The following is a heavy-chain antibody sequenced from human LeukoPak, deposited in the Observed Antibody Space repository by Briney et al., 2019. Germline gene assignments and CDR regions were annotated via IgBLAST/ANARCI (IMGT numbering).Heavy chain of an antibody. D-gene: IGHD6-13*01. J-gene: IGHJ4*02. CDR3: AREMAAAGDY. Sequence: GGSLRLSCAASGFTFSSYAMSWVRQAPGKGLEWVSAISGSGSTIYYADSVKGRFTISRDNAKNSLYLQMNSLRAEDTAVYYCAREMAAAGDYWGQGALDTVSS. CDR1: GFTFSSYA. V-gene: IGHV3-23*01. CDR2: ISGSGSTI.